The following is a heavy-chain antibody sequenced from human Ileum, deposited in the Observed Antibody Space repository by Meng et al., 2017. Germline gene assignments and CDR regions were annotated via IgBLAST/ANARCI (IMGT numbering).Heavy chain of an antibody. CDR2: IYSNGNT. V-gene: IGHV4-30-4*01. CDR3: ARAPKYCTNAVCSRPLDS. Sequence: QVQLHESGPRLVKPSQTLSLTCTISGGSISRGDYYWSWVRQSPGKGPEWIGYIYSNGNTYSNPSLRGRLMISIDTSKNQFSLKLSSVTAADTAVYYCARAPKYCTNAVCSRPLDSWGQRTLVTVSS. CDR1: GGSISRGDYY. D-gene: IGHD2-8*01. J-gene: IGHJ4*02.